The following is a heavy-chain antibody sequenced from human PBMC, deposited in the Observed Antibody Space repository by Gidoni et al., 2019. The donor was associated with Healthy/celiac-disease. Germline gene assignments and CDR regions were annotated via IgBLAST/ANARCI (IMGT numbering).Heavy chain of an antibody. CDR2: IIPILGIA. CDR1: GGTFSSYA. CDR3: ARGEGGATTEAIDY. D-gene: IGHD1-26*01. Sequence: QVQLVQSGAEVKKPGSSVKVSCNASGGTFSSYAISWVRQAPGQGLEWMGRIIPILGIANYAQKFQGRVTITADKSTSTAYMELSSLRSEDTAVYYCARGEGGATTEAIDYWGQGTLVTVSS. V-gene: IGHV1-69*04. J-gene: IGHJ4*02.